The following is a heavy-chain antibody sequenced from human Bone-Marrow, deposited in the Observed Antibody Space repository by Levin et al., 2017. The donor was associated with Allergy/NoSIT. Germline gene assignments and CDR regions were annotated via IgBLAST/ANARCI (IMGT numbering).Heavy chain of an antibody. CDR2: IGYSGST. D-gene: IGHD5-12*01. CDR3: ARLPKWQYYYFDL. J-gene: IGHJ4*02. CDR1: GGSITSGDW. V-gene: IGHV4-4*02. Sequence: SSETLSLTCVVSGGSITSGDWWSWVRQTPWKGLEWIGEIGYSGSTNYNPSLQSRVSLSIDTSNNHFSLMLTSVTAADTAVYFCARLPKWQYYYFDLWGPGTVVTVSS.